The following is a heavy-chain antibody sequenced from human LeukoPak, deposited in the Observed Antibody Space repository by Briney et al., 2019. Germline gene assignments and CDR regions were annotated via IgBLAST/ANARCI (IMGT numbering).Heavy chain of an antibody. V-gene: IGHV1-2*02. D-gene: IGHD3-22*01. CDR1: GYTFTDYY. CDR3: ARSPRSITMIVVVNYYYYMDV. CDR2: INPNSGGT. Sequence: ASVKVSCKASGYTFTDYYIHWVRQAPGQGLEWMGWINPNSGGTNYAQKFQGRVTMTRDTSISTAYMELSRLRSDDTAVYYCARSPRSITMIVVVNYYYYMDVWGKGTTVTVSS. J-gene: IGHJ6*03.